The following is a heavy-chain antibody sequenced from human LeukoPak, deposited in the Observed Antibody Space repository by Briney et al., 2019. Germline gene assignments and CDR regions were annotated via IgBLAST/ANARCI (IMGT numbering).Heavy chain of an antibody. CDR2: IYPGDSDT. CDR1: GFSFTSYW. J-gene: IGHJ3*01. V-gene: IGHV5-51*01. D-gene: IGHD3-22*01. Sequence: LGESLKISCQGSGFSFTSYWIGWVRQMPGKGLEWMGIIYPGDSDTRYSPSFEGQVTISADKSVRTAYLQWSSLKASDTAMYYCARPNITSYYDSRGYDAFDVWGQGTMVTVSS. CDR3: ARPNITSYYDSRGYDAFDV.